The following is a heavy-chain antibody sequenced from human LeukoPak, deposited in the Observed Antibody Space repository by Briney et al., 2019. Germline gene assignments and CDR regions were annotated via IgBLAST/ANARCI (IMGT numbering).Heavy chain of an antibody. CDR2: FDPEDGET. CDR1: GYTLTELS. V-gene: IGHV1-24*01. D-gene: IGHD4-17*01. J-gene: IGHJ4*02. CDR3: ATPGRYGDYVWDY. Sequence: ASVKVSCKVSGYTLTELSMRWVRQAPGKGLEWMGGFDPEDGETIYAQKFQGRVTMTEDTSTDTAYMELSSLRSEDTAVYYCATPGRYGDYVWDYWGQGTLVTVSS.